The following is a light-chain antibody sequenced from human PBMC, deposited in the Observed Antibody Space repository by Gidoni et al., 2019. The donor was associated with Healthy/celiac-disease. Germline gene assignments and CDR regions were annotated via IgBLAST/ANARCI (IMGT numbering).Light chain of an antibody. V-gene: IGKV3-11*01. CDR3: QQRSNWPPNT. Sequence: EIVLTQSPATLSLSPGERATLPCRASQSVSSYLAWYQQKPGPAPRLLIYDASNRATGIPARFSGSGSGTDFTLTISSLEPEDFAVYYCQQRSNWPPNTFGGGTKVEIK. CDR2: DAS. J-gene: IGKJ4*01. CDR1: QSVSSY.